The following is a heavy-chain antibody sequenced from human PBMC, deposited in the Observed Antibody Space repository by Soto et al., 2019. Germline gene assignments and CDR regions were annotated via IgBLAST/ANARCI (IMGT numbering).Heavy chain of an antibody. D-gene: IGHD4-17*01. CDR3: ARHDYGDKNWFDP. CDR2: IYYSGST. J-gene: IGHJ5*02. V-gene: IGHV4-39*01. Sequence: PSETLSLTCTVSGGSISSSSYYWGWIRQPPGKGLEWIGSIYYSGSTYYNPSLKSRVTISVDTSKNHFSLKLSSVTAADTAVYYCARHDYGDKNWFDPWGQGTLVTVS. CDR1: GGSISSSSYY.